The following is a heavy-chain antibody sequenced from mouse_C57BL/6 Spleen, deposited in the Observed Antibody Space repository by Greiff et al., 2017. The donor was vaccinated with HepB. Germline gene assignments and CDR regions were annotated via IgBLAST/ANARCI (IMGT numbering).Heavy chain of an antibody. CDR1: GYTFTSYD. D-gene: IGHD1-1*01. CDR3: ARALYYYGSSYCWSY. V-gene: IGHV1-85*01. J-gene: IGHJ3*01. CDR2: IYPRDGST. Sequence: QVQLQQSGPELVKPGASVKLSCKASGYTFTSYDINWVKQRPGQGLEWIGWIYPRDGSTKYNEKFKGKATLTVDTSSSTAYMELHRLTSEDSAVYFCARALYYYGSSYCWSYWGQGTLVTVSA.